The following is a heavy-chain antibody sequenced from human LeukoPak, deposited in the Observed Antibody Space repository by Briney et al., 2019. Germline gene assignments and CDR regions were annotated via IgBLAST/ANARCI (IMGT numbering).Heavy chain of an antibody. CDR3: ARERTGEYCSSTSCYIVHNWFDP. D-gene: IGHD2-2*02. CDR2: ISAYNGNT. V-gene: IGHV1-18*01. Sequence: ASVKVSCKASGYTFTSYGISWVRQAPGQGLEWMGWISAYNGNTNYAQKLQGRVTMTTDTSTSTAYMELRNLRSDDTAVYYCARERTGEYCSSTSCYIVHNWFDPWGQGTLVTVSS. CDR1: GYTFTSYG. J-gene: IGHJ5*02.